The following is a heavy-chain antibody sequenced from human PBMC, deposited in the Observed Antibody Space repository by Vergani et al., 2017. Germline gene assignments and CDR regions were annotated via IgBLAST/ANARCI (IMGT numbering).Heavy chain of an antibody. CDR3: ARSQYDFWSGLHSYFDY. V-gene: IGHV4-59*01. CDR1: GGSISSYY. D-gene: IGHD3-3*01. Sequence: QVQLRESGPGLVKPSETLSLTCTVSGGSISSYYWSWIRQPPGKGLEWIGYIYYSGSTNYNPSLKSRVTISVDTSKNQFSLKLSSVTAADTAVYYCARSQYDFWSGLHSYFDYWGQGTLVTVSS. CDR2: IYYSGST. J-gene: IGHJ4*02.